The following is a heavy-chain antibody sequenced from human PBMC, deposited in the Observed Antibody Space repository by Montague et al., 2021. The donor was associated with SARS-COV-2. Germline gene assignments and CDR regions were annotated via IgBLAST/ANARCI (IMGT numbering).Heavy chain of an antibody. D-gene: IGHD3-3*01. Sequence: SETLSLTCAVYGGSFSGYYWSWIRQPPGKGLEWIGEINHSGSTNYNPSLKSRVTISVDTSKNQFSLKLSSVTAADTAVYYCARSRRITIFGVGLSNYYGMDVWGQGTTVTVSS. CDR2: INHSGST. J-gene: IGHJ6*02. V-gene: IGHV4-34*01. CDR3: ARSRRITIFGVGLSNYYGMDV. CDR1: GGSFSGYY.